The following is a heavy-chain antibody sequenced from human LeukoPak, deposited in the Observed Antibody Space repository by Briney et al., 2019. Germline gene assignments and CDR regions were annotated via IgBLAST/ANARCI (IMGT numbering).Heavy chain of an antibody. CDR1: GYTFTSYG. D-gene: IGHD6-19*01. CDR2: TSGYTGHT. CDR3: ARGPGIAVAGVFDY. V-gene: IGHV1-18*04. J-gene: IGHJ4*02. Sequence: ASVKVSCKAFGYTFTSYGINWVRQAPGQGLEWLGWTSGYTGHTNYAQKIQGRVTMPTDTSPNTAYMALGGLRADDTAGYYCARGPGIAVAGVFDYWGQGSLVTVSS.